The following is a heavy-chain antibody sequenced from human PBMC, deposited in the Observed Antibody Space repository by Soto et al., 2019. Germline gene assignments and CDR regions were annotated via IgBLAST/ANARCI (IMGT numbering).Heavy chain of an antibody. J-gene: IGHJ3*02. CDR1: GDSVSSNSAA. D-gene: IGHD3-22*01. CDR2: TYYRSKWYN. CDR3: ARAYDSSGYYHVDSFDI. V-gene: IGHV6-1*01. Sequence: SQTLSLTCAISGDSVSSNSAAWNWIRQSPSRGLEWLGRTYYRSKWYNDYAVSVKSRITINPDTSKNQFSLQLNSVTPEDTAVYYCARAYDSSGYYHVDSFDIWGQGTMVTVS.